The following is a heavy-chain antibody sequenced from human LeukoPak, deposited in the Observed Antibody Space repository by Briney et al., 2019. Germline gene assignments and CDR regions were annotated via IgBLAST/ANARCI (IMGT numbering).Heavy chain of an antibody. CDR3: TTESRFRLILDY. D-gene: IGHD2-21*01. V-gene: IGHV3-15*01. J-gene: IGHJ4*02. CDR2: IKTKSDGGTT. Sequence: GGSLRLSCAASGFIFSNAWMNWVRQAPGKGLEWVGRIKTKSDGGTTDYAAPVKGRFTISRDDSKKMIYLHMNSLKTEDTAVYYCTTESRFRLILDYWGQGALVTVSS. CDR1: GFIFSNAW.